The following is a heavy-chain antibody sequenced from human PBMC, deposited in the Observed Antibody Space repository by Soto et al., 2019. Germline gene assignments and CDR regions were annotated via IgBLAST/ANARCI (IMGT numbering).Heavy chain of an antibody. CDR3: ARDWSSSWLALDI. CDR1: GFTFSSYW. V-gene: IGHV3-74*01. D-gene: IGHD6-13*01. Sequence: EVQLVESGGGLVQPGGSLRLSCAASGFTFSSYWMHWVRQAPGKGLVWVSRINSDGSSTTHADSVKGRFTISRDNAKNTLYLQMNSLRAEDTAVYYCARDWSSSWLALDIWGQGTMVTVSS. CDR2: INSDGSST. J-gene: IGHJ3*02.